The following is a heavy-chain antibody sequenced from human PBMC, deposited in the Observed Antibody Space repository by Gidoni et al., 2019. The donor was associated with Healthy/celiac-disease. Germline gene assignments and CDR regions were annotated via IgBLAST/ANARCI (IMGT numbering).Heavy chain of an antibody. CDR1: GDSVSSNSAA. V-gene: IGHV6-1*01. Sequence: QVQLQQSGPGLVQPSQPLSLTCAISGDSVSSNSAAWNWIRQSPSRGLEWLGRTSYRSKWYNDYAVSVKSRITINPDTSKNQFSLQLNSVTPEDTAVYYCARDKVPAAAGSFDYWGQGTLVTVSS. D-gene: IGHD6-13*01. CDR3: ARDKVPAAAGSFDY. CDR2: TSYRSKWYN. J-gene: IGHJ4*02.